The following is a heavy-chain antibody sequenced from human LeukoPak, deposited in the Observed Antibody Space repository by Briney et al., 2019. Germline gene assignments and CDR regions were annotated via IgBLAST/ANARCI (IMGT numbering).Heavy chain of an antibody. CDR2: ISSSSSYI. CDR3: ARESGDDAFDI. D-gene: IGHD3-10*01. CDR1: GFTFSSYS. J-gene: IGHJ3*02. V-gene: IGHV3-21*01. Sequence: GGSLRLSCAASGFTFSSYSMNWVGQAPGKGLEWVSSISSSSSYIYYADSVKGRFTISRDNAKNSLYLQMNSLRAEDTAVYYCARESGDDAFDIWGQGTMVTVSS.